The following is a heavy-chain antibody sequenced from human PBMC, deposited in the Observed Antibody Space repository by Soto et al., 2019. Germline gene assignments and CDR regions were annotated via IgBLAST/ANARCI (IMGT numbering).Heavy chain of an antibody. J-gene: IGHJ4*02. Sequence: SETLSLTCAVYGGSFSGYYWSWIRQPPGKGLGWIGEINHSGSTNYNPSLKSRVTISVDTSKNQFSLKLSSVTAADTAVYYCARVVWGVVNTFDYWGQGTLVTVYS. CDR1: GGSFSGYY. CDR2: INHSGST. CDR3: ARVVWGVVNTFDY. D-gene: IGHD3-22*01. V-gene: IGHV4-34*01.